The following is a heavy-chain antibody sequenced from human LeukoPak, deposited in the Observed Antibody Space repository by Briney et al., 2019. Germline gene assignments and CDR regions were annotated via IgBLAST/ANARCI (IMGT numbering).Heavy chain of an antibody. D-gene: IGHD6-6*01. Sequence: PGRSLRLSCAASGFTFSSYAMHWVRQAPGKGLEWVAVISYDGSNKYYADSVKGRFTISRDSSKNTLYLQMNSLRAEDTAVYYCARGEGYSSSPRPLRLDYWGQGTLVTVSS. V-gene: IGHV3-30-3*01. CDR3: ARGEGYSSSPRPLRLDY. CDR2: ISYDGSNK. J-gene: IGHJ4*02. CDR1: GFTFSSYA.